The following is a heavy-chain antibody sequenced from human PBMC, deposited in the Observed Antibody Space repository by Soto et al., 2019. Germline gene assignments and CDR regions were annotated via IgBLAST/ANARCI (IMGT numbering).Heavy chain of an antibody. Sequence: SETLSLTCTVSGGSISSYYWSWIRQPPGKGLEWIGYIYYSGSTNYNPSLKSRVTISVDTSKNQFSLKLSSVTAADTAVYYCAREVDFDPTTVNYYYYYYMDVWGKGTTVTVSS. J-gene: IGHJ6*03. CDR2: IYYSGST. D-gene: IGHD3-9*01. CDR3: AREVDFDPTTVNYYYYYYMDV. V-gene: IGHV4-59*01. CDR1: GGSISSYY.